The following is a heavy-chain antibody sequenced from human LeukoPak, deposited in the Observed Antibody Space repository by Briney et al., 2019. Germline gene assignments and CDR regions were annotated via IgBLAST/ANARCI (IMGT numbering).Heavy chain of an antibody. J-gene: IGHJ4*02. CDR1: GGSISSSSYY. D-gene: IGHD2-21*02. V-gene: IGHV4-39*01. Sequence: PSETLSLTCTVSGGSISSSSYYWGWIRQPPGKGLEWIGSIYYSGSTYYNPSLKSRVTISVETSKNQFSLKLSSVTAADTAVYYCARGAMFCSGDCYHYYFDYWGQGTLVTVSS. CDR2: IYYSGST. CDR3: ARGAMFCSGDCYHYYFDY.